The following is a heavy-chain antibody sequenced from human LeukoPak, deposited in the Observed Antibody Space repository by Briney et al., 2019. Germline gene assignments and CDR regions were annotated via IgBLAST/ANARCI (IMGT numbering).Heavy chain of an antibody. CDR2: IYYSGST. Sequence: PSETLSLTCTVSGGSISSYYWSWIRQPPGKRLEWIGYIYYSGSTNYNPSLKSRVTISVDTSKNQFSLKLSSVTAADTAVYYCARGDYDILTYYFDYWGQGTLVTVSS. CDR3: ARGDYDILTYYFDY. D-gene: IGHD3-9*01. V-gene: IGHV4-59*01. J-gene: IGHJ4*02. CDR1: GGSISSYY.